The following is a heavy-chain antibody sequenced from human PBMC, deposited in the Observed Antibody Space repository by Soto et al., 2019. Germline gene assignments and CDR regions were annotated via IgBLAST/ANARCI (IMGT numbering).Heavy chain of an antibody. J-gene: IGHJ6*02. CDR3: ASTMVRGVVDTIYYYYYGMDV. CDR1: GGTFSSYA. CDR2: IIPIFGTA. V-gene: IGHV1-69*13. D-gene: IGHD3-10*01. Sequence: ASVKVSCKASGGTFSSYAISWVRQAPGQGLEWMGGIIPIFGTANYAQKFQGRVTITADESTSTAYMELSSLRSEDTAVYYCASTMVRGVVDTIYYYYYGMDVWGQGTTVTVSS.